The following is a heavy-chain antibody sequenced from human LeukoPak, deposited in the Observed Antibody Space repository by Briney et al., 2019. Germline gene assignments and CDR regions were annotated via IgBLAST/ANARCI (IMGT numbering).Heavy chain of an antibody. D-gene: IGHD3-22*01. Sequence: ASVKVSCKASGYTFTSYGISWVRHAPGQGLEWMGWISAYNGNTNYAQKLQGRVTMTTDTSTSTAYMELRSLRSDDTAVYYCARVGYYDSSGDFDYWGQGTLVTVSS. CDR2: ISAYNGNT. J-gene: IGHJ4*02. V-gene: IGHV1-18*01. CDR1: GYTFTSYG. CDR3: ARVGYYDSSGDFDY.